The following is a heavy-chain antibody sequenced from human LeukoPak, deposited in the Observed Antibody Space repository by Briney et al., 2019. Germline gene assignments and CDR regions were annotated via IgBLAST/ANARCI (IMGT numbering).Heavy chain of an antibody. D-gene: IGHD2-2*01. Sequence: GGSLRLSCAASGFTFDDYAMHRVRQAPGKGLEWVSGISWNSGSIGYADSVKGRFTISRDNAKNSLYLQMNSLRAEDMALYYCAKSTRGVVPAALFDYWGQGTLVTVSS. CDR2: ISWNSGSI. V-gene: IGHV3-9*03. J-gene: IGHJ4*02. CDR3: AKSTRGVVPAALFDY. CDR1: GFTFDDYA.